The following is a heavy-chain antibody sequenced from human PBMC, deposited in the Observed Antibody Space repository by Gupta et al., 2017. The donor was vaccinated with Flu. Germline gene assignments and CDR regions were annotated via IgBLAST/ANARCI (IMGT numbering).Heavy chain of an antibody. Sequence: GGSISGSYWIWVRKAPGKGREWSGDIYYTGAANYNPSLKRRVAMSVDTSKNQFSLKLSSGTTADTAVYYCARDHLNCYSDAWGQGTLVTVSS. V-gene: IGHV4-59*12. D-gene: IGHD1-1*01. J-gene: IGHJ4*02. CDR1: GGSISGSY. CDR2: IYYTGAA. CDR3: ARDHLNCYSDA.